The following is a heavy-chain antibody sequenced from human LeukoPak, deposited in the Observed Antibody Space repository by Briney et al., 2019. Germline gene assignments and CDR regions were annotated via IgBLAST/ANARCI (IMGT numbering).Heavy chain of an antibody. Sequence: SETLSLTCTVSGGSISSGDYYWSWIRQPPGKGLEWIGYIYYSGSPYSNPSLKSRLTISVDTSKNQFSLKLSSVTAADTAVYYCARVLVDCSGGSCYYFDYWGQGTLVTVSS. CDR2: IYYSGSP. CDR3: ARVLVDCSGGSCYYFDY. V-gene: IGHV4-30-4*01. CDR1: GGSISSGDYY. J-gene: IGHJ4*02. D-gene: IGHD2-15*01.